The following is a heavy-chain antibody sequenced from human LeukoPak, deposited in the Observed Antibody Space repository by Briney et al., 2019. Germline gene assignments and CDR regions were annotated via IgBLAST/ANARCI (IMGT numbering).Heavy chain of an antibody. CDR2: IYTSGST. J-gene: IGHJ5*02. CDR1: VGSIIRYY. CDR3: ARVLTYGSEPYNWFDP. D-gene: IGHD3-10*01. V-gene: IGHV4-4*07. Sequence: SETLSLTCTVSVGSIIRYYWSWIRQPAGKGREWIGRIYTSGSTNYNPSLKSRVTISVDKSNNQSSLTLSSVPAADTAVYYSARVLTYGSEPYNWFDPWGQGTLVTVSS.